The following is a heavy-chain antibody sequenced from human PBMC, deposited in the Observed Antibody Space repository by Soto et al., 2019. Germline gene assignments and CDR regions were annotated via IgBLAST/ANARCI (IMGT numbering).Heavy chain of an antibody. CDR3: ARVPTGTTWVTSEY. V-gene: IGHV4-61*01. D-gene: IGHD1-7*01. J-gene: IGHJ4*01. CDR1: GGSVSSGSYY. CDR2: LYYSGNT. Sequence: QVQLQESGPGLVKPSETLSLTCTVSGGSVSSGSYYWSWIRQPPGKVLEWIGYLYYSGNTNYKPPRRSRVTIAVDTSKNQFSLKLSSVTAADTAVYYCARVPTGTTWVTSEYWGHGTLVTVSS.